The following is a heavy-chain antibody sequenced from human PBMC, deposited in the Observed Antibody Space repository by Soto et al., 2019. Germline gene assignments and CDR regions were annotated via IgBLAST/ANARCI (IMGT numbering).Heavy chain of an antibody. D-gene: IGHD3-10*01. J-gene: IGHJ4*02. Sequence: SETLSLTCTVSGGSISSSSYYWGWIRQPPGKGLEGIGSIYYSGSTYYNPSLKSRVTISVDTSKNQFSLKLSSVTAADTAVYYCASGRAVRGVIDYWGQGTLVTVSS. V-gene: IGHV4-39*07. CDR2: IYYSGST. CDR3: ASGRAVRGVIDY. CDR1: GGSISSSSYY.